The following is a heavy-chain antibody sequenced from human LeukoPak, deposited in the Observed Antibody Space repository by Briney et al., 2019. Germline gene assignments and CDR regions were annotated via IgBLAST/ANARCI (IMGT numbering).Heavy chain of an antibody. D-gene: IGHD2-15*01. J-gene: IGHJ1*01. V-gene: IGHV3-23*01. Sequence: SGGSLRLSCAASGFTFSSYAMSWVRQAPGKGLEWVSAISGSGGSTYYADSVKGRFTISRDNSKNTLYLQMNSLRAEDTAVYYCAKDKGYCSGGSCYSAEYFQHWGQGTLVTVSS. CDR1: GFTFSSYA. CDR2: ISGSGGST. CDR3: AKDKGYCSGGSCYSAEYFQH.